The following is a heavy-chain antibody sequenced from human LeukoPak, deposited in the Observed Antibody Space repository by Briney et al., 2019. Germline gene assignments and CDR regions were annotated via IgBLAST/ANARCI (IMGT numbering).Heavy chain of an antibody. CDR2: INHSGST. J-gene: IGHJ6*02. CDR3: ASPSGYGMDV. D-gene: IGHD6-6*01. V-gene: IGHV4-34*01. Sequence: SETLSLTCAVYGGSFSGYYWSWIRQRQGKGLEWIGEINHSGSTNYNPSLKSRVTISVDTSKNQFSLKLSSVTAADTAVYYCASPSGYGMDVWGQGTTVTVSS. CDR1: GGSFSGYY.